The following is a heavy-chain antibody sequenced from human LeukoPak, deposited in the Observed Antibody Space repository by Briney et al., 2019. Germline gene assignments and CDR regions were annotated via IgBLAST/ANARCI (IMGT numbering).Heavy chain of an antibody. V-gene: IGHV3-23*01. Sequence: TGGSLRLSRAASGFTFSSYAMSWVRQAPGKGLEWVSSISDNGAGTFYADSVKGRFTISRDNSDKTLYLQMNSLRAEDTAVYYCAKRSLSGTWYFDLWGRGTLVIVSS. D-gene: IGHD3-3*01. CDR1: GFTFSSYA. CDR2: ISDNGAGT. J-gene: IGHJ2*01. CDR3: AKRSLSGTWYFDL.